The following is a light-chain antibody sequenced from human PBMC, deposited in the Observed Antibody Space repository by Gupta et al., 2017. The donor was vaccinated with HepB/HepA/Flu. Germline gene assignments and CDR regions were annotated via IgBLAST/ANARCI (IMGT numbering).Light chain of an antibody. CDR3: AVGDDSRNGVV. CDR1: TSNIGRNT. V-gene: IGLV1-44*01. CDR2: GNI. J-gene: IGLJ2*01. Sequence: VAISCSGSTSNIGRNTVNWYHQIPGTAPKLLIYGNIQRPSGVSDRFSGSKSGTSASLSISGLQPEDEADDYCAVGDDSRNGVVFGGGTKLTVL.